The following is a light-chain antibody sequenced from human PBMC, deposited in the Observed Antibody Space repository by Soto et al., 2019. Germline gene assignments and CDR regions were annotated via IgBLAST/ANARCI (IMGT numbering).Light chain of an antibody. CDR3: QEYLQWPPGM. J-gene: IGKJ1*01. CDR2: SAT. V-gene: IGKV3-20*01. Sequence: EIVLSQSPGTLALSPGERATLSCRASRSVSSSYLAWYQQKPGQAPRLLIYSATTRATGFPDRFSGSGSGTDFTLTISRLEPEDLAVYYCQEYLQWPPGMFGQGTTVDMK. CDR1: RSVSSSY.